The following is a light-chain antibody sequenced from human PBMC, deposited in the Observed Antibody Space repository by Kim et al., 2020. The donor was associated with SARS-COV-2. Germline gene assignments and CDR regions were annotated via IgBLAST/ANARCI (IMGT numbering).Light chain of an antibody. Sequence: SVSPGQTASITCSGDKLGDKYACWYQQKPGQSPVLVIYQDSKRPSGIPERFSGSNSGNTATLTISGTQAMDEADYYCQAWDSSTYVLGTGTKGNV. V-gene: IGLV3-1*01. CDR3: QAWDSSTYV. J-gene: IGLJ1*01. CDR2: QDS. CDR1: KLGDKY.